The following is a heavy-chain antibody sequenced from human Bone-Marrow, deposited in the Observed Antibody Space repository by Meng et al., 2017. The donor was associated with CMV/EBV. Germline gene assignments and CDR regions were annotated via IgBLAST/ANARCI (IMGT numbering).Heavy chain of an antibody. CDR2: INPHNGVT. CDR1: VYTFTEFY. V-gene: IGHV1-2*02. CDR3: ARRDDPWGGYPHYYGMDV. Sequence: ASVKVSCKASVYTFTEFYIHGVRQAPGQGLEWMGCINPHNGVTNYTHNFKGRFTLTRDPSINTAYMELSWLRSDDAAVYYCARRDDPWGGYPHYYGMDVWGQGTTVTVSS. J-gene: IGHJ6*02. D-gene: IGHD3-3*01.